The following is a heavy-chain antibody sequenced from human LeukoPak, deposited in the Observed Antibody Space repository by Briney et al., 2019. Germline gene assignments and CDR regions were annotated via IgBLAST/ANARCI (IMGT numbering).Heavy chain of an antibody. CDR2: IETSGSTV. CDR3: AKVKAPYYYDSRKIPHDAFDI. Sequence: GRSLRLSCAASGFTFSDYYMSWIRQAPGEGLEWVSYIETSGSTVYYADSVKGRFTISRDNAKNSLYLQMNSLRAEDTAVYYCAKVKAPYYYDSRKIPHDAFDIWGQGTMVTVSS. CDR1: GFTFSDYY. J-gene: IGHJ3*02. V-gene: IGHV3-11*01. D-gene: IGHD3-22*01.